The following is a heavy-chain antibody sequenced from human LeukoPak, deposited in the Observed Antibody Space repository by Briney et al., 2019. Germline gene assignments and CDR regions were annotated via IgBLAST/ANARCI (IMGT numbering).Heavy chain of an antibody. CDR2: VYTSGNT. D-gene: IGHD3-10*01. Sequence: SETLSLTCTVSGGSISSYYWSWIRQPAGKGLEWIGRVYTSGNTNYNPSLKSRVTMSLDTSKNQFSLKLNSVTAADTAMYYCARDLHGSGTWDWFDPWGQGTLVTVSS. CDR3: ARDLHGSGTWDWFDP. V-gene: IGHV4-4*07. CDR1: GGSISSYY. J-gene: IGHJ5*02.